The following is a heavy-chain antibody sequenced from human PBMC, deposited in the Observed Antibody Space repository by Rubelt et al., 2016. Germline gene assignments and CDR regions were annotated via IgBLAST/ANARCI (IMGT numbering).Heavy chain of an antibody. V-gene: IGHV1-2*02. D-gene: IGHD3-22*01. Sequence: QVQLVQSGAEVKKPGASVKVSCKASGYTFTGYYMHWVRQAPGQGLEWMGWINPNSGGTNYAQRFKVRVTMTRDTSISTAYMELSRLRSDDTAVYYCARFAIGGHSSGYLFDYWGQGTLVTVSS. J-gene: IGHJ4*02. CDR1: GYTFTGYY. CDR3: ARFAIGGHSSGYLFDY. CDR2: INPNSGGT.